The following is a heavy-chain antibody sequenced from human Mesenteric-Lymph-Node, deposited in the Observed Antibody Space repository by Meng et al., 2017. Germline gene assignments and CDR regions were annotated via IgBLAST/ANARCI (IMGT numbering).Heavy chain of an antibody. D-gene: IGHD6-13*01. CDR2: ISGSGGST. CDR1: GFTFSSYA. J-gene: IGHJ2*01. CDR3: ATRNPSYSSSWYGTWYFDL. Sequence: GESLKISCAASGFTFSSYAMSWVRQAPGKGLEWVSAISGSGGSTYYADSVKGRFTISRDNSKNTLYLQMNSLRAEDTAVYYCATRNPSYSSSWYGTWYFDLWGRGTLVTVSS. V-gene: IGHV3-23*01.